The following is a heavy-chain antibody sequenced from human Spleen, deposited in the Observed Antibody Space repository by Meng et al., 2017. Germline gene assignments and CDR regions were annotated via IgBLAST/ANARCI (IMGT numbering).Heavy chain of an antibody. V-gene: IGHV3-7*03. CDR3: AKEIVLRYFDWRSVNYYYGMDV. Sequence: GESLKISCAASGFSFSSFWMTYVRQAPGKGLEWVADIKEDGSDKYYVDSVKGRFTISRDNAKNSLYLQMNSLRAEDTAVYYCAKEIVLRYFDWRSVNYYYGMDVWGQGTTVTVSS. CDR1: GFSFSSFW. CDR2: IKEDGSDK. D-gene: IGHD3-9*01. J-gene: IGHJ6*02.